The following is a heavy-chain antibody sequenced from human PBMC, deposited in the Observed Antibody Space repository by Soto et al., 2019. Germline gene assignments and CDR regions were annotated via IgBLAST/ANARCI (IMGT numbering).Heavy chain of an antibody. CDR1: GYTFNDYA. Sequence: QVQLVQSGAEMKKPGASVKVSCKASGYTFNDYAINWVRQAPGQGLEWMGWTGPNSGNTGYGLRFQGRVSMTRNTSLGTAYMELGSLRCDGTAVYVCERESLGYRGNVLAGAFDVWGQGTLVTVSS. V-gene: IGHV1-8*02. D-gene: IGHD5-12*01. J-gene: IGHJ3*01. CDR2: TGPNSGNT. CDR3: ERESLGYRGNVLAGAFDV.